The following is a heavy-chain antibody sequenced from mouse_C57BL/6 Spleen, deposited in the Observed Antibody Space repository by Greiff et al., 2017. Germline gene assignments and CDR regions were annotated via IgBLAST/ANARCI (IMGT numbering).Heavy chain of an antibody. V-gene: IGHV1-22*01. D-gene: IGHD1-1*01. J-gene: IGHJ2*01. CDR3: ASGSSYDYFDY. Sequence: VQLQQSGPELVKPGASVKMSCKASGYTFTDYNMHWVKQSHGKSLEWIGYINPNNGGTSYNQKFKGKATLTVNQSSSTAYMELRSLTSEDSAVYYCASGSSYDYFDYWGQGTTLTVSS. CDR1: GYTFTDYN. CDR2: INPNNGGT.